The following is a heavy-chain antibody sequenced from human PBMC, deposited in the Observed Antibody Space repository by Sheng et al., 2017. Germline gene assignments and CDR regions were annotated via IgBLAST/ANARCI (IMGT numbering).Heavy chain of an antibody. CDR1: GFTFSSYA. V-gene: IGHV3-30-3*01. Sequence: QVQLVESGGGVVQPGRSLRLSCAASGFTFSSYAMHWVRQAPGKGLEWVAVISYDGSNKYYADSVKGRFTISRDNSKNTLYLQMNSLRAEDTAVYYCARDPNYYYYMDVWGKGTTVTVSS. CDR3: ARDPNYYYYMDV. J-gene: IGHJ6*03. CDR2: ISYDGSNK.